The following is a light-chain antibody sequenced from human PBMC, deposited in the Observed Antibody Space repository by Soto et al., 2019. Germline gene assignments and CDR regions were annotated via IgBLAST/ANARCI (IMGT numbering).Light chain of an antibody. CDR2: GAS. CDR1: QSLSSNY. CDR3: QQYDTFPRT. J-gene: IGKJ1*01. Sequence: EIVLTQSPGTLSLSPGDRATLSCRASQSLSSNYLAWYQQKPGQAPRLLIYGASRRATDIPDRFSGSGSGTDCALTITRLDPADFAVYFCQQYDTFPRTFGQGTKVEIQ. V-gene: IGKV3-20*01.